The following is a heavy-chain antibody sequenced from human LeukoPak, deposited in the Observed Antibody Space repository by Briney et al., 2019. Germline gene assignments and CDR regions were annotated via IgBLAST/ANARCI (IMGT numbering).Heavy chain of an antibody. Sequence: GGSLRLSCAASGFTFDDYGMSWFRQAPGKGLEWVSGINWNGGSTGYADSVKGRFTISRDNVKSSLYLQMNSLRAEDTALYYCARERGYSGQWEFGYWGQGTLVTVSS. V-gene: IGHV3-20*04. CDR3: ARERGYSGQWEFGY. D-gene: IGHD5-12*01. CDR1: GFTFDDYG. J-gene: IGHJ4*02. CDR2: INWNGGST.